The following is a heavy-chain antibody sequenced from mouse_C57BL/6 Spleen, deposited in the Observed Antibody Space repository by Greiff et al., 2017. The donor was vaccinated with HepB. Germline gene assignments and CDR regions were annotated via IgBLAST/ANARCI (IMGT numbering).Heavy chain of an antibody. CDR1: GFTFSSYG. Sequence: EVQLVESGGDLVKPGGSLKLSCAASGFTFSSYGMSWVRQTPDKRLEWVATISSGGSYTYYPDSVKGRFTISRDNAKNTLYLQMSSLKSEDTAMYYCARQLDGYYGYWGQGTTLTVSS. CDR3: ARQLDGYYGY. D-gene: IGHD2-3*01. CDR2: ISSGGSYT. J-gene: IGHJ2*01. V-gene: IGHV5-6*01.